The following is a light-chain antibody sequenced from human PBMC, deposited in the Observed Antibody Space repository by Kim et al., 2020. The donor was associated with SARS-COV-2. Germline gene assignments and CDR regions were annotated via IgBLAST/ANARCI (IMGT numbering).Light chain of an antibody. J-gene: IGKJ1*01. Sequence: DIQMTQSPSSLSASVGDGVTITCRASQSISSSLIWYQLRPGKAPNLLIYAASSLQSGVPSRFSGSGSGTDFTLTISSLQPEDFATYYCQQSYRTPPTFGQGTKVDIK. V-gene: IGKV1-39*01. CDR1: QSISSS. CDR3: QQSYRTPPT. CDR2: AAS.